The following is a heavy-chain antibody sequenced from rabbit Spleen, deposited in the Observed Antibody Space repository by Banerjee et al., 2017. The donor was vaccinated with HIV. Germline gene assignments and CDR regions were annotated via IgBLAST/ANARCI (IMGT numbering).Heavy chain of an antibody. CDR3: ARVGGVGVYGYATL. Sequence: QLVESGGGLVKPEGSLKLSCTASGFSFSSYYMTWVRQAPGKGLEWIGLTEPIFGTTYYANWVNGRFTISSHNAQNTLYLQLKSLTAADTATYFCARVGGVGVYGYATLWGPGTLVTVS. CDR1: GFSFSSYY. CDR2: TEPIFGTT. J-gene: IGHJ4*01. V-gene: IGHV1S7*01. D-gene: IGHD6-1*01.